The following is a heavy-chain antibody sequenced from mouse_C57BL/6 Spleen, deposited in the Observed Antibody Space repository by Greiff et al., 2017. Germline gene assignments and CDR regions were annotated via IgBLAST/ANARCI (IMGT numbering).Heavy chain of an antibody. CDR3: VKGVSGYYAMDY. CDR2: INPSNGGT. V-gene: IGHV1-53*01. CDR1: GYTFTSSW. J-gene: IGHJ4*01. Sequence: QVQLQQPGTELVKPGASVKLSCKASGYTFTSSWMHWVKPRPGQGLEWIGNINPSNGGTNYNEKFKSKATLTVDKSSSTGYMQLSSLTSEDSAVYYCVKGVSGYYAMDYWGQRTSVTVSS. D-gene: IGHD3-2*02.